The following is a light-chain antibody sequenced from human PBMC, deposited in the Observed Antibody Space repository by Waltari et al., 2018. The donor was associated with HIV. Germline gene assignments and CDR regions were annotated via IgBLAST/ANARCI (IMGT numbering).Light chain of an antibody. CDR3: SSYTSSSIL. Sequence: QSALTQPASVSGSPGQSITISCTGTSSDVGGYNYVSWYQQHPGKAPKLIIYEVSNRPSGVSNRFSGSKSGNTASLTISGLQAEDEADYYCSSYTSSSILFGGGTKLTVL. CDR1: SSDVGGYNY. V-gene: IGLV2-14*01. J-gene: IGLJ2*01. CDR2: EVS.